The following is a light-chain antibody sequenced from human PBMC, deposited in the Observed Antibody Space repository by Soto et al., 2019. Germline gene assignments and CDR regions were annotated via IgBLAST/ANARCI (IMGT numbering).Light chain of an antibody. CDR2: KAS. CDR1: HTISSC. Sequence: DIQMTQSRSTLSASVGDRVTITFRASHTISSCLSWYQQKPGKAPKLLIYKASTLKSGVPSRFSGSGSGTEFTLTISSLQPDDFATYYCQHYNSYSEAFGQGTKVDI. V-gene: IGKV1-5*03. J-gene: IGKJ1*01. CDR3: QHYNSYSEA.